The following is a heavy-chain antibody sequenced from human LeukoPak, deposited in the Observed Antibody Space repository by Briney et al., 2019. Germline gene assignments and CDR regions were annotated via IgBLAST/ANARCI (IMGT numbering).Heavy chain of an antibody. Sequence: ASVKVSCKASGYTFTSYDINWVRRATGQGLEWMGWMNPNGVNTVYAQKLQGRITITRNTSISTAYMELSSLRSEDTAVYYCARVPWRSIVGATTGFDPWGQGTLVTVYS. CDR1: GYTFTSYD. D-gene: IGHD1-26*01. CDR2: MNPNGVNT. J-gene: IGHJ5*02. V-gene: IGHV1-8*03. CDR3: ARVPWRSIVGATTGFDP.